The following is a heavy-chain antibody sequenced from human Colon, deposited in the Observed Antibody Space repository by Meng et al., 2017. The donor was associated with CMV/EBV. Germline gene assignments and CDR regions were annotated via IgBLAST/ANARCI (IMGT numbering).Heavy chain of an antibody. V-gene: IGHV4-30-4*01. CDR2: VHYSGST. D-gene: IGHD6-19*01. J-gene: IGHJ5*01. CDR1: GGSTSGDYY. Sequence: ASGGSTSGDYYWTWIRQAPGKGLEWIGYVHYSGSTQYNPSLTSRVDISVDTSKNQFSLNLSSVTAADTAVYYCVRDRITVAGNWFDSWGQGTLVPSPQ. CDR3: VRDRITVAGNWFDS.